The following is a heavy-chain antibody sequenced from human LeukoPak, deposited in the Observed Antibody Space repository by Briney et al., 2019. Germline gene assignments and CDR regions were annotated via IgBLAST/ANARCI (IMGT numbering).Heavy chain of an antibody. CDR3: AKDVNSYCRGDCSDY. CDR2: ISYDGSNK. J-gene: IGHJ4*02. D-gene: IGHD2-21*01. V-gene: IGHV3-30-3*01. Sequence: QPGGSLRLSCAASGFTFSSYAMHWVRQAPGKGLEWVAVISYDGSNKYYADSVKGRFTISRDNSKNTVSLEMNSLRAEDTAIYYCAKDVNSYCRGDCSDYWGQGTLVTVSS. CDR1: GFTFSSYA.